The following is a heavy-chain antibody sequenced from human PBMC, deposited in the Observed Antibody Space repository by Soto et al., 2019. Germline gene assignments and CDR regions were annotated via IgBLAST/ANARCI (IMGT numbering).Heavy chain of an antibody. CDR1: GFTFSSYG. J-gene: IGHJ4*02. Sequence: PGGSLRLSCAASGFTFSSYGMHWVRQAPGKGLEWVAVISYDGSNKYYADSVKGRFTISRDNSKNTLYLQMNSLRAEDTAVYYCAKVGTYGSGSYYIYYFDYWGQGT. CDR2: ISYDGSNK. CDR3: AKVGTYGSGSYYIYYFDY. V-gene: IGHV3-30*18. D-gene: IGHD3-10*01.